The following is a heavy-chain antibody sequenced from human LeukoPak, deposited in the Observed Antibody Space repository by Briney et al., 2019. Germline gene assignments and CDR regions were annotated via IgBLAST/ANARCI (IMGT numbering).Heavy chain of an antibody. CDR2: IYNSGST. V-gene: IGHV4-59*01. D-gene: IGHD2-15*01. J-gene: IGHJ5*02. Sequence: PSETLSLTCTVSGGSISSYYWNWIRQPPGKGLEWIGYIYNSGSTNNSPSLKSRVTISVDTSKKQFSLKLSSVTAADTAVYYCARVAYCSGGSCYLRWFDPWGQGTLVTVSS. CDR3: ARVAYCSGGSCYLRWFDP. CDR1: GGSISSYY.